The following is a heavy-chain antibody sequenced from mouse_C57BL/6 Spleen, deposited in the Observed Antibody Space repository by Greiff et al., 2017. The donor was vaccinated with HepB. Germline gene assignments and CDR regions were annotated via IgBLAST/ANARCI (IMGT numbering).Heavy chain of an antibody. Sequence: VQLQQSGAELVKPGASVKLSCKASGYTFTSYWMHWVKQRPGQGLEWIGMIHPNSGSTNYNEKFKSKATLTVDKSSSTAYMQLSSLTAEDSAVDYCARRESFYYFDYWGQGTTLTVSS. CDR3: ARRESFYYFDY. V-gene: IGHV1-64*01. J-gene: IGHJ2*01. CDR1: GYTFTSYW. CDR2: IHPNSGST.